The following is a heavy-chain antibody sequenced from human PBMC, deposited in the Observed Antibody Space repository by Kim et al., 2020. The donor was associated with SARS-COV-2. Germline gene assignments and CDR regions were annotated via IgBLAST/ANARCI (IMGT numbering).Heavy chain of an antibody. CDR2: IRSKANNYAT. Sequence: GGSLRLSCAASGFTFSGSAMHWVRQASGKGLEWVGRIRSKANNYATAYAASVNGRFTISRDDSKNTAYLQMNSLETEDTAVYYCTRQAEAIPNDYWGQGTLVTVSS. J-gene: IGHJ4*02. V-gene: IGHV3-73*01. D-gene: IGHD1-1*01. CDR1: GFTFSGSA. CDR3: TRQAEAIPNDY.